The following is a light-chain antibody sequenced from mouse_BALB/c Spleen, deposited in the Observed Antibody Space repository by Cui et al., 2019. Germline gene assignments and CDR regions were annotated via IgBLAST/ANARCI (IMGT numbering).Light chain of an antibody. V-gene: IGKV4-59*01. CDR1: SSVSY. CDR3: KQGRRNPPIT. Sequence: IVLHPSPAIMSASPGEKVTMTCSASSSVSYMHWYQQKSGTSPKRWIYDTSKLASGVPARFSGSGSGTSYSLTISSMEAEDAATYYCKQGRRNPPITFGSGTKLEIK. CDR2: DTS. J-gene: IGKJ4*01.